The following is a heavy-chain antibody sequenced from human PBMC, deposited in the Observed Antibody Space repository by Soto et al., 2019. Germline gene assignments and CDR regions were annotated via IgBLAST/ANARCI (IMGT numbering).Heavy chain of an antibody. J-gene: IGHJ4*02. CDR2: IIPIFGTA. V-gene: IGHV1-69*01. Sequence: QVQLVQSGAEVKKPGSSVKVSCKASGGTFSSYAISWVRQAPGQGLEWMGGIIPIFGTANYAQKFQGRVTITADEATSTAYMELSRLRSEGAAVYYCARVRGAYYYDSSGYTLDYWGQGTLVTVSS. CDR3: ARVRGAYYYDSSGYTLDY. CDR1: GGTFSSYA. D-gene: IGHD3-22*01.